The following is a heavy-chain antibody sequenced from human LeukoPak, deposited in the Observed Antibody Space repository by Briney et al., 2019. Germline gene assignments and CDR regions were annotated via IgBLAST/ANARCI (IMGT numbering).Heavy chain of an antibody. CDR2: INHSGST. CDR1: GGFFSGYY. CDR3: ARVSIVVVVAATGQGFDP. D-gene: IGHD2-15*01. V-gene: IGHV4-34*01. Sequence: PSETLSLTCAVYGGFFSGYYWSWIRQPPGKGLEWIGEINHSGSTNYNPSLKSRVTISVDTSKNQFSLKLSSVTAADTAVYYCARVSIVVVVAATGQGFDPWGQGTLVTVSS. J-gene: IGHJ5*02.